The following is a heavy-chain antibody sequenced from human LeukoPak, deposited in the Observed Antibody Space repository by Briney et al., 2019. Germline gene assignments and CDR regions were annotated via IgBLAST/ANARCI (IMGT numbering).Heavy chain of an antibody. D-gene: IGHD3-10*01. J-gene: IGHJ4*02. CDR1: GFTVSSNY. CDR3: ARDGPLWFGELLL. CDR2: IYSGGST. Sequence: GGSLRLSCAASGFTVSSNYMSWVRQAPGKGLEWVSVIYSGGSTYYADSVKGRFTISRDNSKNTLYLQMNSLRAEDTAVYYCARDGPLWFGELLLWGQGTLVTVSS. V-gene: IGHV3-66*01.